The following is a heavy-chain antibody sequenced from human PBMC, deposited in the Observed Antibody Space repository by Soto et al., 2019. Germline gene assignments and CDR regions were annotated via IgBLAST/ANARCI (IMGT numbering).Heavy chain of an antibody. V-gene: IGHV3-33*01. D-gene: IGHD6-19*01. CDR3: ARVRAEAGFYAFDI. CDR2: IWYDGSTK. CDR1: GFTFSNYA. J-gene: IGHJ3*02. Sequence: QGQLVESGGGVVQPGRSLRLSCAASGFTFSNYAMHWVRQAPGKGLEWVALIWYDGSTKYYADSVKGRFSISRDNSKNTLYRQMNSLRAECTAVYYCARVRAEAGFYAFDIWGKGTMVTVSS.